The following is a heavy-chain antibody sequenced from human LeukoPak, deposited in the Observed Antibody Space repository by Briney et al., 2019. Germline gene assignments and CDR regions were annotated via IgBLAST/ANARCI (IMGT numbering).Heavy chain of an antibody. CDR2: ISSSSSYI. Sequence: PGGSLRLSCAASGFTFSSYSMNWVRQAPGKGLEWVSSISSSSSYIYYADSVKGRFTVSRDNSKNTLYLQMNTLRAEDTAVYYCAKGSGTYVPSAFDIWGQGTMVTVSS. CDR3: AKGSGTYVPSAFDI. V-gene: IGHV3-21*04. D-gene: IGHD1-26*01. J-gene: IGHJ3*02. CDR1: GFTFSSYS.